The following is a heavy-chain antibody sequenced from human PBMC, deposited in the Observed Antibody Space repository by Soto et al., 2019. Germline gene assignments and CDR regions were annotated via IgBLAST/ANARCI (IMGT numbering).Heavy chain of an antibody. V-gene: IGHV1-24*01. J-gene: IGHJ5*02. CDR1: GYTLTELS. Sequence: GASVKVSCKVSGYTLTELSMHWVRQAPGKGLEWMGGFDPEDGETIYAQKFQGRVTMTEDTSTDTAYMELSSLRSEDTAVYYCATAWNYFFCFDPWGQGTLVSVS. D-gene: IGHD1-7*01. CDR2: FDPEDGET. CDR3: ATAWNYFFCFDP.